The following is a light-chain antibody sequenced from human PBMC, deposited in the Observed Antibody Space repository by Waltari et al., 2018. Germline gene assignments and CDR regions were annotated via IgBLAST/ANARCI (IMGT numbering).Light chain of an antibody. CDR1: SSDAGRYNY. Sequence: QSALTQPASVSGSPGQSITISCTGTSSDAGRYNYVSWYQQHPGKVPKLWTFDVTNRPARVSHRFSGSQSGDTASLTISGLQAEDESDYYCCSFTSRSTWVFGGGTKLTVL. J-gene: IGLJ3*02. V-gene: IGLV2-14*01. CDR2: DVT. CDR3: CSFTSRSTWV.